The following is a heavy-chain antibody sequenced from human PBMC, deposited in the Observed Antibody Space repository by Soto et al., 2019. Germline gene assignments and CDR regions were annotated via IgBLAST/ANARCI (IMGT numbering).Heavy chain of an antibody. D-gene: IGHD3-10*01. CDR3: ARATGGSGSYYNSFYYFDY. Sequence: ASVKVSCKASGYTFTSYDINWVRQATGQGLEWMGWMNPNSGNTGYAQKFQGRVTMTRNTSISTAYMELSSLRSEDTAVYYCARATGGSGSYYNSFYYFDYWGQGTLVTVSS. V-gene: IGHV1-8*01. J-gene: IGHJ4*02. CDR1: GYTFTSYD. CDR2: MNPNSGNT.